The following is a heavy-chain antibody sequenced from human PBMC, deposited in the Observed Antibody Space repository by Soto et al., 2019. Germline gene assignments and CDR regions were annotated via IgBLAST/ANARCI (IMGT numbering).Heavy chain of an antibody. CDR1: GYTFTNQG. CDR3: ARDPHLSSWRKIDS. J-gene: IGHJ4*02. V-gene: IGHV1-18*01. D-gene: IGHD6-13*01. Sequence: QVQLVQSGAEVKKPGASVKVSCKASGYTFTNQGITWVRQAPGQGLEWVGWISTIHGNTDYAQKFEGRVTLTTDTSTNTAYMELRSLRSDDTAVYYCARDPHLSSWRKIDSWGQGTLVTVSS. CDR2: ISTIHGNT.